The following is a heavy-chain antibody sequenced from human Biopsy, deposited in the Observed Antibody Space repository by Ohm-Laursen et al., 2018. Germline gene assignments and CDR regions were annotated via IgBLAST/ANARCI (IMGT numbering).Heavy chain of an antibody. D-gene: IGHD6-19*01. V-gene: IGHV4-61*01. Sequence: PGTLSLTWPVSGGSVSSNTNYWAWIRQPPGQGLEYIGYIYDRGSTANYNPSLESRVTMSVDMPKNQFSLKLSSVTAADTAIYYCARGMRSSGWPYFDSWGQGTLVTVSS. J-gene: IGHJ4*02. CDR2: IYDRGST. CDR1: GGSVSSNTNY. CDR3: ARGMRSSGWPYFDS.